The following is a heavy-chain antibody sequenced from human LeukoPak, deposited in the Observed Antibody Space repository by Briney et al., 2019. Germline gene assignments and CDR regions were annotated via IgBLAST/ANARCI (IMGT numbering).Heavy chain of an antibody. CDR3: SVMHRYYDGSGYWVQ. J-gene: IGHJ4*02. V-gene: IGHV3-23*01. Sequence: QPGGSLRLSCAASGFTFSSYAMSWVRQAPGKGLEWVSGISTNGGSTSYADSVKGRFTISRDNPRNTLYMEMNSLRAEDTAVYYCSVMHRYYDGSGYWVQWGQGTLVTVPS. CDR1: GFTFSSYA. D-gene: IGHD3-22*01. CDR2: ISTNGGST.